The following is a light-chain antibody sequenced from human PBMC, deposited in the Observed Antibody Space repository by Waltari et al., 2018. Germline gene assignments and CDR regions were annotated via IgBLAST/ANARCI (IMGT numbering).Light chain of an antibody. Sequence: SYEVTQPPSVSVSPRQRATITCSGEKLGSKYVSWYQQKSGQSPVLVIYRDDKRPSGFPERFSGSNSANTAPLTISGTQPMDEADYYCQAWDSSAFVFGAGTKVTVL. J-gene: IGLJ1*01. CDR2: RDD. CDR3: QAWDSSAFV. CDR1: KLGSKY. V-gene: IGLV3-1*01.